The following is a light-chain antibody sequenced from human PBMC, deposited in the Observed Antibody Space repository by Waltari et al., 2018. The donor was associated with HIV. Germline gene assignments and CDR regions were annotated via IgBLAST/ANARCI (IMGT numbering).Light chain of an antibody. CDR1: ISDVAGYAY. V-gene: IGLV2-8*01. CDR3: TSYTGSTNLL. CDR2: EFT. J-gene: IGLJ2*01. Sequence: QSALTQPPSASGSPGQSVTIPCTRPISDVAGYAYVSWYQHHPGKAPKLIIYEFTKRPSGVPDRFSGSKSDYTASLTVSGLQAEDEADYYCTSYTGSTNLLFVGGTKLTVL.